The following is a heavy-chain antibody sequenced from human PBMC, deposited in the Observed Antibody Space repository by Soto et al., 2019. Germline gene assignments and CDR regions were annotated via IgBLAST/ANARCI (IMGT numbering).Heavy chain of an antibody. J-gene: IGHJ2*01. D-gene: IGHD3-10*01. Sequence: QVQLVQSGAEVRKPGASVKVSCKASGYTFTRYYLHWVRQAPGQGLEWMGIIDPSGGGTTYAQTFQGRVTMTRDTYTSTAYMELSSLRSDDTAVYYCAAYGSGRQGSFDLWGRGTLVTVSS. V-gene: IGHV1-46*01. CDR1: GYTFTRYY. CDR3: AAYGSGRQGSFDL. CDR2: IDPSGGGT.